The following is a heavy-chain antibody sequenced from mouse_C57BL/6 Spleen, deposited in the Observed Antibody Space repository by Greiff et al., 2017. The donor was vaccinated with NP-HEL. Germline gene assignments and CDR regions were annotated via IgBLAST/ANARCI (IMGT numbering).Heavy chain of an antibody. V-gene: IGHV1-39*01. Sequence: EVKLMESGPELVKPGASVKISCKASGYSFTDYNMNWVKQSNGKSLEWIGVINPNYGTTIYNQKFKGKATLTVDQSSSTAYMQLNSLTSEDSAVYYCARWGSYYYAMDYWGQGTSVTVSS. CDR2: INPNYGTT. J-gene: IGHJ4*01. CDR3: ARWGSYYYAMDY. CDR1: GYSFTDYN.